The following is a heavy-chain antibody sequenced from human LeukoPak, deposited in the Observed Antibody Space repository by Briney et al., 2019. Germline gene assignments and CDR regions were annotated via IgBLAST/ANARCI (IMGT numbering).Heavy chain of an antibody. CDR3: ARLYCSGGSCYSWYYYYYMDG. CDR1: VYTFTSYD. CDR2: INHNSGNT. V-gene: IGHV1-8*02. D-gene: IGHD2-15*01. Sequence: ASVNVSCKASVYTFTSYDINWVRQATGQGVEWMGWINHNSGNTGYAQKFQGRVTMTRNTSISTAYMELSSLRSEDTAVYYCARLYCSGGSCYSWYYYYYMDGWGKGTTVTVSS. J-gene: IGHJ6*03.